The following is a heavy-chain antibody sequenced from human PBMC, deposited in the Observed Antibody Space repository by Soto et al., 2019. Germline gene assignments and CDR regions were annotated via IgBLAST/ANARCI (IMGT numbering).Heavy chain of an antibody. Sequence: QVQLVQSGAEVKKPGSSVKVSCKASGGTFSSYAISWVRQAPGQGLEWMGGIIPIFGTANYAQKFQGRVTIXAXXSTSTAYMELSSLRSEDTAVYYCARSIAAAGTVAYWGQGTLVTVSS. CDR1: GGTFSSYA. CDR2: IIPIFGTA. V-gene: IGHV1-69*12. CDR3: ARSIAAAGTVAY. D-gene: IGHD6-13*01. J-gene: IGHJ4*02.